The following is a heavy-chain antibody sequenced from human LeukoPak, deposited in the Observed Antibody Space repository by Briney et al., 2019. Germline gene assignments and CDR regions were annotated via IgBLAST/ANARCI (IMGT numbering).Heavy chain of an antibody. V-gene: IGHV1-46*01. CDR3: ARDLSGGSRRFLEWLLDYYYYMDV. CDR1: GYTFTSYY. J-gene: IGHJ6*03. D-gene: IGHD3-3*01. CDR2: INPSGGST. Sequence: ASVKVSCKASGYTFTSYYMHWVQQAPGQGLEWMGIINPSGGSTSYAQKFQGRVTMTRDMSTSTVYMELSSLRSEDTAVYYCARDLSGGSRRFLEWLLDYYYYMDVWGKGTTVTVSS.